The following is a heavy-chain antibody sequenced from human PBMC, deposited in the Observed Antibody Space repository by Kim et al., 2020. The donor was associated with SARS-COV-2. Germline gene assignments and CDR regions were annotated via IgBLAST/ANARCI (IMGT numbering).Heavy chain of an antibody. CDR1: GFTFSSYW. CDR2: IKQDGSEK. CDR3: ARTSRWELPTYYFDY. J-gene: IGHJ4*02. D-gene: IGHD1-26*01. V-gene: IGHV3-7*03. Sequence: GGSLRLSCAASGFTFSSYWMSWVRQAPGKGLEWVANIKQDGSEKYYVDSVKGRFTISRDNAKNSLYLQMNSLRAEDTAVYYCARTSRWELPTYYFDYWGQGTLVTVSS.